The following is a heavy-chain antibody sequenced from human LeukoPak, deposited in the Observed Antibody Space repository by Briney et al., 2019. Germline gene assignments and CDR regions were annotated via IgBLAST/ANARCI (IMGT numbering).Heavy chain of an antibody. D-gene: IGHD6-19*01. CDR3: ARGSRRYSSGWYNWFDP. CDR2: INHSEST. CDR1: GGSFSGYY. J-gene: IGHJ5*02. Sequence: SETLSLTCAVYGGSFSGYYWSWIRQPPGKGLEWIGEINHSESTNYNPSLKSRVTISVDTSKNQFSLKLSPVTAADTAVYYCARGSRRYSSGWYNWFDPWGQGTLVTVSS. V-gene: IGHV4-34*01.